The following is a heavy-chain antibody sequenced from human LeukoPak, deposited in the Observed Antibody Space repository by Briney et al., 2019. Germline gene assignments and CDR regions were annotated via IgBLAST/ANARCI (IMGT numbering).Heavy chain of an antibody. CDR3: TRDIGGRSAY. CDR1: GYSFSSFW. CDR2: LNEDGGIT. Sequence: GGSLRFSCEGSGYSFSSFWMHWVRQAPGEGLVWVSRLNEDGGITNYADFAKGRFTISRDNARNTLYLQMNSLSADDTAVYYCTRDIGGRSAYWGQGALVTVSS. V-gene: IGHV3-74*01. D-gene: IGHD3-16*01. J-gene: IGHJ4*02.